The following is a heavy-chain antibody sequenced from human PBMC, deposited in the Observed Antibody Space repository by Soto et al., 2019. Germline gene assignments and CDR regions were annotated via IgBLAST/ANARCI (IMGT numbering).Heavy chain of an antibody. V-gene: IGHV3-23*01. CDR1: DSTIRRYA. J-gene: IGHJ3*01. D-gene: IGHD3-16*01. CDR2: ITGNSARI. CDR3: AKNGDFDYDAFDV. Sequence: GGSLRLSCAASDSTIRRYAMSWVRQAPGKGLEWVSGITGNSARIYYADSVKGRFSISRDNSKNTLYLQMDTLRAEDTAVYYCAKNGDFDYDAFDVSGQGTVVTVSS.